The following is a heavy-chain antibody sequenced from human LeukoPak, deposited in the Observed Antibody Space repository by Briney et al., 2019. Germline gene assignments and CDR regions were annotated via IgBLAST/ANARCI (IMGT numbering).Heavy chain of an antibody. CDR2: IQYGGISK. D-gene: IGHD6-19*01. V-gene: IGHV3-30*02. Sequence: GGSLRLSCAASGLIFSNYGMHWVHQAPGKGLEWVTFIQYGGISKYYADSVKGRFTISRDNSKNTLYLQMNSLRPEDTTVYYCVEEAGSVAGRFDHWGQGNMVTVSS. CDR1: GLIFSNYG. CDR3: VEEAGSVAGRFDH. J-gene: IGHJ4*02.